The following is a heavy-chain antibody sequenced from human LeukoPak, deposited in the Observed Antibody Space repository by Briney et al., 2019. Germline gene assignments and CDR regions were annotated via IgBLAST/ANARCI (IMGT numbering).Heavy chain of an antibody. Sequence: PSETLSLTCAVYGGSFSGYYWSWIRQPPGKGLEWIGEINHSGSTNYNPSLKSRVTISVDTSKNQFSLKLSSVTAADTAVYYCARQMTTVGTDDAFDIWGQGTMVTVSS. CDR3: ARQMTTVGTDDAFDI. D-gene: IGHD4-23*01. J-gene: IGHJ3*02. CDR2: INHSGST. V-gene: IGHV4-34*01. CDR1: GGSFSGYY.